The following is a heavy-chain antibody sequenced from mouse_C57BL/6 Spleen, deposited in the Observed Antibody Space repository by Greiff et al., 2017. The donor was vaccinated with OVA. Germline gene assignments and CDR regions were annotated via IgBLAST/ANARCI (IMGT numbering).Heavy chain of an antibody. J-gene: IGHJ3*01. CDR1: GYTFTSYW. CDR2: IDPSDSYT. V-gene: IGHV1-50*01. CDR3: ASSIYYGYPWFAY. Sequence: QVQLQQPGAELVKPGASVKLSCKASGYTFTSYWMQWVKQRPGQGLEWIGEIDPSDSYTNYNQKFKGKATLTVDTSSSTAYMQLSSLTSEDSAVYYCASSIYYGYPWFAYWGQGTLVTVSA. D-gene: IGHD2-2*01.